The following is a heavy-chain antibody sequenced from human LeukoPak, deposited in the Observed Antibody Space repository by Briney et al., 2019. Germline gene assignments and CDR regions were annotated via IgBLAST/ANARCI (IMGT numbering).Heavy chain of an antibody. CDR1: GFTFSNYA. Sequence: GGSLRLSCAASGFTFSNYAIHCVRQAPGKGLEWVAVIAYDGSSTVYADSVKGRFTISRDNSKNTLYLQMNSLRAEDTAVYYCARDAGGVGATGGEGYWGQGTLVTVSS. CDR3: ARDAGGVGATGGEGY. J-gene: IGHJ4*02. CDR2: IAYDGSST. D-gene: IGHD1-26*01. V-gene: IGHV3-30*04.